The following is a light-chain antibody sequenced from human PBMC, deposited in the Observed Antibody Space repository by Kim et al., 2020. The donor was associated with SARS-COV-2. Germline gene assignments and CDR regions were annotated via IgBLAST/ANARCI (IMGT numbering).Light chain of an antibody. CDR3: QKYNSAPWT. Sequence: DIQMNQSPSSLSASVGDRVTITCRASQDISNYLALYQQKPGKVPKLLIYAASALQLGVPSRFSGSGSGTDFTLTVTSLQPEDVATYYCQKYNSAPWTFGQGTKVDIK. CDR2: AAS. V-gene: IGKV1-27*01. J-gene: IGKJ1*01. CDR1: QDISNY.